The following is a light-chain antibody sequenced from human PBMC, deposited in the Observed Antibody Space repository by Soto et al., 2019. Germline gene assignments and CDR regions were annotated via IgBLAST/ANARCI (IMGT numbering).Light chain of an antibody. J-gene: IGKJ1*01. CDR2: NAS. CDR3: QQHSNWPRT. CDR1: QSVSSY. Sequence: EIVLTQSPATLSLSPGERATLSCRASQSVSSYLAWYQQKPGQAPGLLIYNASNRATGIPARFSGSGSGTDFTLTISSLEPEDFAVYYCQQHSNWPRTFGQGTKV. V-gene: IGKV3-11*01.